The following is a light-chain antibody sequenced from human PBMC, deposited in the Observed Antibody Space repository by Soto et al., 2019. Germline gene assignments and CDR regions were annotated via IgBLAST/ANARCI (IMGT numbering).Light chain of an antibody. Sequence: EIVMTQSPATLSVSPGERATLSCRASQSISSNLAWYQQKPGQAPRLLIYDASTRATGIPARFSGSGSGAEFTLTISSLQSEDFAVYYCQHYNNWPAWTFGQGTKVDIK. CDR3: QHYNNWPAWT. CDR1: QSISSN. CDR2: DAS. V-gene: IGKV3-15*01. J-gene: IGKJ1*01.